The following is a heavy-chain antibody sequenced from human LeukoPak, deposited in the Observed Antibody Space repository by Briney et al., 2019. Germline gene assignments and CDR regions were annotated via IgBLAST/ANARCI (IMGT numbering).Heavy chain of an antibody. CDR2: ISAYNGNT. V-gene: IGHV1-18*01. J-gene: IGHJ4*02. CDR1: GYTFTSYG. D-gene: IGHD4-17*01. CDR3: ARSGTVTTVVYDY. Sequence: ASVKVSCKASGYTFTSYGISWVRRAPGQGLEWMGWISAYNGNTNYAQKLQGRVTMTTDTSTSTAHMELRSLRSDDTAVYYCARSGTVTTVVYDYWGQGTLVTVSS.